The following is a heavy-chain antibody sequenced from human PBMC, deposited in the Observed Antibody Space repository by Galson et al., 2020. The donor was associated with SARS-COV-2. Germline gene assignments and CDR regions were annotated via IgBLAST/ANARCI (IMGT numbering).Heavy chain of an antibody. J-gene: IGHJ6*02. CDR3: ARGLMIGGSFYGMDV. CDR2: INHTGGT. D-gene: IGHD3-22*01. CDR1: GWSFSNIY. V-gene: IGHV4-34*01. Sequence: PSETLSLTCAVYGWSFSNIYWTWIRQPPEKGLEWIGEINHTGGTNYNPSLKSRVTISVDTSKNQFSLRVRSVTAADTAVYYCARGLMIGGSFYGMDVWGLGTTVTVSS.